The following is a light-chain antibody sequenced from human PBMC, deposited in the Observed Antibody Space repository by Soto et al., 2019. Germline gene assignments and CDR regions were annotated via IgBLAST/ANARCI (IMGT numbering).Light chain of an antibody. J-gene: IGLJ2*01. CDR1: SSNIGSNT. V-gene: IGLV1-44*01. CDR2: TNN. Sequence: QYVLTQPPSASGTPGQRVTISCSGSSSNIGSNTVSWYQQLPGTAPKLLIYTNNQRPSGVPDRFSGSKSGTSASLAISGLQSEDEADYYCAAWDVSLNGVVFGGGTKLTVL. CDR3: AAWDVSLNGVV.